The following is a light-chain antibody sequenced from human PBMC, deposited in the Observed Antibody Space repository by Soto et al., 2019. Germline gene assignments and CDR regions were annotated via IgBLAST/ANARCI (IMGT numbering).Light chain of an antibody. V-gene: IGKV1-5*03. CDR2: KAS. CDR1: QSISSW. Sequence: DIQMTQSPSTLSASVGDRVTITCRASQSISSWLAWYQQKPGKAPKLLIYKASSLESGVPSRFSGSGSGTEFTLTISSLQPDDFATYYCQQYNHGWTFGQGTKVEIK. CDR3: QQYNHGWT. J-gene: IGKJ1*01.